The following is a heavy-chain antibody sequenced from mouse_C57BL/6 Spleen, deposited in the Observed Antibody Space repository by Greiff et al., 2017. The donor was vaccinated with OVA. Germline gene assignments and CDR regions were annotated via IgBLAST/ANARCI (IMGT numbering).Heavy chain of an antibody. CDR1: GFSLTSYG. CDR3: AKNHYYGSSYWYFDV. D-gene: IGHD1-1*01. J-gene: IGHJ1*03. Sequence: VKLQESGPGLVQPSQSLSITCTVSGFSLTSYGVHWVRQSPGKGLEWLGVIWRGGSTDYNAAFMSRLSITKDNSKSQVFFKMNSLQADDTAIYYGAKNHYYGSSYWYFDVWGTGTTVTVSS. V-gene: IGHV2-5*01. CDR2: IWRGGST.